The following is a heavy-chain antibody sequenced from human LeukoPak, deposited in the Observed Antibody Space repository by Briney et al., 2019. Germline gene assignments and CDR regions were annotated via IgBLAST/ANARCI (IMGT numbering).Heavy chain of an antibody. CDR3: ARRLQRHFDY. V-gene: IGHV5-10-1*01. D-gene: IGHD2-15*01. CDR1: GYSFTSYW. J-gene: IGHJ4*02. CDR2: IDPSDSYT. Sequence: PGESLKISCKGSGYSFTSYWISWVRQMPGKGLEWMGRIDPSDSYTNYSPSFQGHVTISVDKSISTAYLQWSSLKASDTAMYYRARRLQRHFDYWGQGTLVTVSS.